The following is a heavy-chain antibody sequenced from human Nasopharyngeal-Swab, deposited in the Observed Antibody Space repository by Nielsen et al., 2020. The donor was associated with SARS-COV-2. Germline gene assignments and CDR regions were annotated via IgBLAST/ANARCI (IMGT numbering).Heavy chain of an antibody. CDR1: GFSFNTYT. V-gene: IGHV3-21*06. Sequence: GGSLRLSCAASGFSFNTYTFNWVRQAPGKGLEWVSFIHTGSNDILYAESVKGRFSISRDDAQSSLHLQMNSLRVEDTAAYYCLRGIGGLQATDREFWGQGTLVTVSS. CDR3: LRGIGGLQATDREF. D-gene: IGHD3-16*01. CDR2: IHTGSNDI. J-gene: IGHJ4*02.